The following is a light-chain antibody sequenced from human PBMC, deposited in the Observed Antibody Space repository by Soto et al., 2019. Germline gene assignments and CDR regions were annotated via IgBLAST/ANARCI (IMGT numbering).Light chain of an antibody. V-gene: IGLV2-14*01. CDR2: DVS. CDR3: SAYTSSSTLVV. CDR1: SSDVGGYNY. J-gene: IGLJ2*01. Sequence: QSALTQPASVSGSPGQSITISCTGTSSDVGGYNYVSWYQQHPGKAPKLMIYDVSNRPSGVSNRFSGSKSGNTASLTISGVQAEDEDYYYCSAYTSSSTLVVFGGGTKVTVL.